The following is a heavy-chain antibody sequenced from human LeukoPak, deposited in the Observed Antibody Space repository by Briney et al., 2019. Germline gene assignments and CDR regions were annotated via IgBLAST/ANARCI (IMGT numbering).Heavy chain of an antibody. CDR1: GFTFRSFA. CDR2: ILYDGSNQ. J-gene: IGHJ4*02. CDR3: AQRGGLDY. Sequence: PGGSPRLSCAASGFTFRSFAMHWVRQAPGKGLEWVAVILYDGSNQYYAESVKGRFTISRDNSKNTLYLQMNRLRAEDTAVYYCAQRGGLDYWGQGTLVTVSS. D-gene: IGHD3-16*01. V-gene: IGHV3-30*04.